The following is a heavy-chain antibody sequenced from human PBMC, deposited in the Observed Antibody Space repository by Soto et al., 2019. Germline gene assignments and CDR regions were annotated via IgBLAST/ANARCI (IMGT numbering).Heavy chain of an antibody. CDR2: ITSKSTTI. CDR3: EREQGACSDTSCYPGPYDC. J-gene: IGHJ4*02. D-gene: IGHD2-2*01. Sequence: GSLRLSGSASGFTFSSYSMNWVRQAPGKGLEWISYITSKSTTIKYADSVEGRFTVSRDNAKNSLFLQLNSLRDDDTAVYYCEREQGACSDTSCYPGPYDCWGQGTLVTVYS. V-gene: IGHV3-48*02. CDR1: GFTFSSYS.